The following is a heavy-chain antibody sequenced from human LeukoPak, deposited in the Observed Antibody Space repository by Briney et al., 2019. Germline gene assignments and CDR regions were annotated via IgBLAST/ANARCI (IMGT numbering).Heavy chain of an antibody. V-gene: IGHV4-4*07. CDR1: GGSRSSYY. CDR2: IYTSGST. Sequence: SETLSLTCTVSGGSRSSYYWSLIRQPTGKGLEWIGRIYTSGSTNYNPSLKSRVTMSVDTSKNQFSLKLSSVTAADTAVYYCARGPKTDYYFDYWGQGTLVTVSS. J-gene: IGHJ4*02. CDR3: ARGPKTDYYFDY.